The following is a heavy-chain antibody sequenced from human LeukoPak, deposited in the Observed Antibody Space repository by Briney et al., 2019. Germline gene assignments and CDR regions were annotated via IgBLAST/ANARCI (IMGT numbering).Heavy chain of an antibody. Sequence: SQTLSLTCAISGDSVSSNSAAWNWIRQSPSRGLEWLGRTYYRSKWYNDYAVSVKSRITINPDTSKNQFSLQLNSVTPEDTAVYYCAREWYSSSWLASVKKDYYFDYWGQGTLVTVSS. J-gene: IGHJ4*02. V-gene: IGHV6-1*01. CDR1: GDSVSSNSAA. D-gene: IGHD6-13*01. CDR3: AREWYSSSWLASVKKDYYFDY. CDR2: TYYRSKWYN.